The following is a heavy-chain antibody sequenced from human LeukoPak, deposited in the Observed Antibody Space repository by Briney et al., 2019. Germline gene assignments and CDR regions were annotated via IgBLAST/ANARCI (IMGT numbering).Heavy chain of an antibody. Sequence: SQTLSLTCSVSGGSISSAGYYWSWIRQHPGKGLEWIGYIYYSGSTYYNPSLKSRVTISVDTSKNQFSLKLSSVTAADTAVYYCARDTPSAGGDYFDYWGQGTLVTVSS. CDR3: ARDTPSAGGDYFDY. V-gene: IGHV4-31*03. CDR1: GGSISSAGYY. J-gene: IGHJ4*02. CDR2: IYYSGST. D-gene: IGHD3-10*01.